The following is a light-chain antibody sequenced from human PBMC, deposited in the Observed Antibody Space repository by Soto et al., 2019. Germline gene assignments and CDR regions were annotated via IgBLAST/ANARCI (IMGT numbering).Light chain of an antibody. CDR2: KAS. CDR1: RGISSW. CDR3: QQYSSFSRT. V-gene: IGKV1-5*03. J-gene: IGKJ1*01. Sequence: DIQMTQSPPTLSASVGDRVTITCRASRGISSWLAWYQQKPGKAPKLLIYKASSLEGGVPSRFGGSGSVTEFTLTISSLQPDDFATYYCQQYSSFSRTFGQGTKVEIK.